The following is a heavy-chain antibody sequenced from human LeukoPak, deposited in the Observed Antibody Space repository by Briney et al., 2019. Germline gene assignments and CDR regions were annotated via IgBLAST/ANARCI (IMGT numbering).Heavy chain of an antibody. CDR2: IKQDGSEK. CDR1: GFTFSNYW. D-gene: IGHD3-16*02. J-gene: IGHJ4*02. V-gene: IGHV3-7*01. Sequence: PGGSLRLSCAASGFTFSNYWMNWVRQAPGKGLEWVANIKQDGSEKYYVDSVKGRFTISRDNAKNSLYLQMNSLRAEDTAVYYCARDPVRGKDYWGQGTLVTVSS. CDR3: ARDPVRGKDY.